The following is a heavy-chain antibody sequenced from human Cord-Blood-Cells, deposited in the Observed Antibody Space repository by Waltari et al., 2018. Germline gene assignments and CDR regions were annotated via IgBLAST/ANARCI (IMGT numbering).Heavy chain of an antibody. D-gene: IGHD6-19*01. CDR3: ASSQWLEYFQH. J-gene: IGHJ1*01. CDR1: GFTFSSYG. Sequence: QVQLVESGGGVVQPGRSLRLSCAASGFTFSSYGMHWVRQTPGKGLEWVAVILYDGSNKYYADSVKGRFTISRDNSKNTLYLQMNSLRAEDTAVYYCASSQWLEYFQHWGQGTLVTVSS. CDR2: ILYDGSNK. V-gene: IGHV3-33*01.